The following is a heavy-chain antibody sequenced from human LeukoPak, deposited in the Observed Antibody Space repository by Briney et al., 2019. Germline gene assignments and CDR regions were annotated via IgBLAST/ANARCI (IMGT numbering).Heavy chain of an antibody. CDR2: TSYSGST. Sequence: PSQTLSLTCTVSGGSISRGAYYWSWIRQHPGTGLEWVGYTSYSGSTYYNPSLKSRVTISVHTSENHFSLRLSSVTAADTAVYYCASAGTAGVTRNVAAAQGDYYYYYGMDVWGQGTTVTVSS. CDR3: ASAGTAGVTRNVAAAQGDYYYYYGMDV. D-gene: IGHD6-13*01. V-gene: IGHV4-31*02. CDR1: GGSISRGAYY. J-gene: IGHJ6*02.